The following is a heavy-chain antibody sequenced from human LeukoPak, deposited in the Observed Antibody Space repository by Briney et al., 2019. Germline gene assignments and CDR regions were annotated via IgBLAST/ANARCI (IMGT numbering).Heavy chain of an antibody. V-gene: IGHV3-21*06. CDR3: ASDLPAATT. Sequence: GGSLRLSCAASGFTFNSYAMSWVRQAPGKGLEWVSSISGDSTYIFYADSVKGRFTISRDNARNSLYLQMNTLRAEDTAVYYCASDLPAATTWGRGTLVTVSS. CDR2: ISGDSTYI. CDR1: GFTFNSYA. D-gene: IGHD2-2*01. J-gene: IGHJ5*02.